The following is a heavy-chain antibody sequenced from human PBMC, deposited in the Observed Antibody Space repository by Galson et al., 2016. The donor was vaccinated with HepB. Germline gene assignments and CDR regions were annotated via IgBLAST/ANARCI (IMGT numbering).Heavy chain of an antibody. J-gene: IGHJ4*02. Sequence: SLRPSCAASGLTFRSYAMSWVRQAPGKGLEWVSAINGGGYNTYYADSVKGRFTISRDNSKNTFYLQMSSLGVEDTAVYFCAKGSAMQDYWGQGTLVTVSS. CDR1: GLTFRSYA. CDR2: INGGGYNT. V-gene: IGHV3-23*01. CDR3: AKGSAMQDY.